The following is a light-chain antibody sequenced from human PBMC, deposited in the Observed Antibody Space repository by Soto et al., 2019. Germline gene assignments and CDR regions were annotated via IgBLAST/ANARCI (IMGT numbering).Light chain of an antibody. Sequence: EIVMTQSPATLSVSPGQRATLSCRASQSVSINLAWYQQKHRKAPRLLIYGASTRATGIPARFSGSGSGTEFTLTISSLQSEDFAVYYCQQYNNWPYTFGQGTKLEIK. CDR3: QQYNNWPYT. J-gene: IGKJ2*01. V-gene: IGKV3-15*01. CDR1: QSVSIN. CDR2: GAS.